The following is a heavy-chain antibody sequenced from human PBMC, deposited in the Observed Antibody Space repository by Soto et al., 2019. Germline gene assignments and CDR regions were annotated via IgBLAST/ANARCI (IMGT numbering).Heavy chain of an antibody. CDR3: AKDRGLVLSFYFDY. J-gene: IGHJ4*02. CDR2: ISWNSGSI. D-gene: IGHD6-19*01. V-gene: IGHV3-9*01. Sequence: EVQLVESGGGLVQPGRSLRLSCAASGFTFDDYAMHWVRQAPGKGLEWVSGISWNSGSIGYADSVKGRFTISRDNAKNSLYLQMNSLLAEDTALYYCAKDRGLVLSFYFDYWGQGTLVTVSS. CDR1: GFTFDDYA.